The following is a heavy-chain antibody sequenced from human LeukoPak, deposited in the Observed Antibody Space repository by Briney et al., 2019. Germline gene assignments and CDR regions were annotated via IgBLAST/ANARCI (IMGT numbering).Heavy chain of an antibody. CDR3: ARSLLYFDWLSRHIYFDY. V-gene: IGHV4-34*01. D-gene: IGHD3-9*01. Sequence: KPSETLSLTCAVYGGSFSGYYWSWIRQPPGKGLEWIGEINHSGSTNYNPSLKSRVTISVDTSKNQFSLKLSSVTAADTAVYYCARSLLYFDWLSRHIYFDYWGQGTLVTVST. J-gene: IGHJ4*02. CDR1: GGSFSGYY. CDR2: INHSGST.